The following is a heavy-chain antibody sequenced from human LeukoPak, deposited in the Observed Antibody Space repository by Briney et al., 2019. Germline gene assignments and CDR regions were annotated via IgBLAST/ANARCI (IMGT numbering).Heavy chain of an antibody. D-gene: IGHD6-13*01. CDR1: GGSLSSYY. J-gene: IGHJ3*02. V-gene: IGHV4-59*01. CDR2: IYYSGST. Sequence: SETLSLTCTVSGGSLSSYYWSWIRQPPGKGLEWIGYIYYSGSTYDNPSLKSRVTISRDTSKNQFSLKLSSVAAADTAVYYCARVLTYSSSSVSAFDIWVQGTMVTVSS. CDR3: ARVLTYSSSSVSAFDI.